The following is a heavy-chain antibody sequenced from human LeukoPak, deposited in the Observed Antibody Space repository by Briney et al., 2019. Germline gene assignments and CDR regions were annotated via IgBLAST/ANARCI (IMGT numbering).Heavy chain of an antibody. CDR2: IIPIFGTA. V-gene: IGHV1-69*05. CDR1: GGTFSSYA. CDR3: ARPTGYSSSWYVY. Sequence: ASVKVSCKASGGTFSSYAISWVRQAPGQGLEWMGGIIPIFGTANYAQKLQGRVTMTTDTSTSTAYMELRSLRSDDTAVYYCARPTGYSSSWYVYWGQGTLVTVSS. J-gene: IGHJ4*02. D-gene: IGHD6-13*01.